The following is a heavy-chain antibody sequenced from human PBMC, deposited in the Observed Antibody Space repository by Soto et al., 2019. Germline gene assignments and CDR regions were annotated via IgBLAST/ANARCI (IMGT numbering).Heavy chain of an antibody. CDR3: ARDRDDYGSGNYYNRIDF. J-gene: IGHJ4*02. D-gene: IGHD3-10*01. CDR2: IIPIFGTP. V-gene: IGHV1-69*13. CDR1: GGIFSTYA. Sequence: GASVKVSCKASGGIFSTYAISWLRQAPGQGLEWMGGIIPIFGTPNYAQRFQGRVTITADGSTSTAYMELSRLRSEDTAVYYCARDRDDYGSGNYYNRIDFWGQGTLVTVSS.